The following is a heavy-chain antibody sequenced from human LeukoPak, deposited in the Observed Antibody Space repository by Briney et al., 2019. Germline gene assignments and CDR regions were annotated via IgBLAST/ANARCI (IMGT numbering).Heavy chain of an antibody. CDR2: IYYSGSA. Sequence: SETLSLTCTVSGGSISSHYWSWIGQPPGKGLEWIGYIYYSGSANYNPSLKSRVTISVDTPKNQFSLKLSSVTAADTAVYYCARVQTYYDFWSGYYTPYYFDYWGQGTLVTVSS. V-gene: IGHV4-59*11. J-gene: IGHJ4*02. CDR3: ARVQTYYDFWSGYYTPYYFDY. D-gene: IGHD3-3*01. CDR1: GGSISSHY.